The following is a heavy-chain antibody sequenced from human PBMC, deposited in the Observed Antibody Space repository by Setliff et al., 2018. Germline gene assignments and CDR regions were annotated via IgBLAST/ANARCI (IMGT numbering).Heavy chain of an antibody. CDR3: ARYNWNTNWFDP. J-gene: IGHJ5*02. D-gene: IGHD1-20*01. Sequence: ASVKVSCKASGYTFTSYGISWVRQAPGQRLEWMGWINAANENTQYSKKFQGRLTITRDTSANTAYMELSSLRSEDTALYYCARYNWNTNWFDPWGQGTLVTVSS. CDR1: GYTFTSYG. CDR2: INAANENT. V-gene: IGHV1-3*01.